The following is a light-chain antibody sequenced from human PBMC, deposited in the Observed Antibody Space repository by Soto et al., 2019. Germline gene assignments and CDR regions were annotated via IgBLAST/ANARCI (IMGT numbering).Light chain of an antibody. J-gene: IGKJ3*01. Sequence: DIQMTQSPSSLSASVGDRVTITCQASQDISNYLNWYQQKPGKAPKLLIYDASNLETGVPSRFSGSGSGTDFTFTISSLLPEDIATYYWQQYDNDNLPPKFTFGPGTKVDIK. V-gene: IGKV1-33*01. CDR1: QDISNY. CDR2: DAS. CDR3: QQYDNDNLPPKFT.